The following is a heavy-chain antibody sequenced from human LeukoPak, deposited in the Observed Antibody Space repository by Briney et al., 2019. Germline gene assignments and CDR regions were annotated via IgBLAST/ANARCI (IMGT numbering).Heavy chain of an antibody. CDR3: ARHLHYETLTGYLNWFDP. Sequence: PSETLSLTCAVSGASIRSTHWWTWLRLPPGKGLEWIGETYHNGNTKYNPSLSSRLIISVDYSKNQFSMELTSVTAADTAVYYCARHLHYETLTGYLNWFDPWGQGTLVTVSS. CDR2: TYHNGNT. D-gene: IGHD3-9*01. V-gene: IGHV4-4*02. CDR1: GASIRSTHW. J-gene: IGHJ5*02.